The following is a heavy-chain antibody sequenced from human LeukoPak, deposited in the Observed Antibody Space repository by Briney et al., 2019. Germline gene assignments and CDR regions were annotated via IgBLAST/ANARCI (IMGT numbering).Heavy chain of an antibody. Sequence: GGSLRLSCSASGFTFSSYAMHWVRQAPGKGLEYVSAISSNGGSTYYADSVKGRFTISRDNSKNTLYLQMSSLRAEGTAVYYCSVMATIPSSFDYWGQGTLVTVSS. D-gene: IGHD5-24*01. CDR2: ISSNGGST. V-gene: IGHV3-64D*06. CDR3: SVMATIPSSFDY. CDR1: GFTFSSYA. J-gene: IGHJ4*02.